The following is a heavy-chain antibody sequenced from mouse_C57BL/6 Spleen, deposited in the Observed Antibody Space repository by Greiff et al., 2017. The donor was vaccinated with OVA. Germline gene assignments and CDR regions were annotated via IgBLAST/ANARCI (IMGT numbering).Heavy chain of an antibody. V-gene: IGHV3-6*01. CDR1: GYSITSGYY. D-gene: IGHD2-4*01. CDR2: ISYDGSN. Sequence: EVQRVESGPGLVKPSQSLSLTCSVTGYSITSGYYWNWIRQFPGNKLEWMGYISYDGSNNYNPSLKNRISITRDTSKNQFFLKLNSVTTEDTATYYCARENYDYDYYAMDYWGQGTSVTVSS. CDR3: ARENYDYDYYAMDY. J-gene: IGHJ4*01.